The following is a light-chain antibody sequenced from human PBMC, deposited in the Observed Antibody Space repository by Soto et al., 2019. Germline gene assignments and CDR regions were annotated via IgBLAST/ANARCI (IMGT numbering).Light chain of an antibody. CDR2: DAY. J-gene: IGKJ5*01. Sequence: EIMLTQSPATLSLSPGERATLSCRASQSVSSYLAWYQQKPGQAPRLLIYDAYNRATGIPPRFSGSGSGTDFTLTISSLEPEDSAVYYCQQRHMWPITFGQGTRLEI. CDR3: QQRHMWPIT. CDR1: QSVSSY. V-gene: IGKV3-11*01.